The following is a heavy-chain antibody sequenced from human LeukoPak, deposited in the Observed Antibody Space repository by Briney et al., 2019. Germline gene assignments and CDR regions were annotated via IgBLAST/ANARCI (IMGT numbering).Heavy chain of an antibody. CDR3: ARDRDWAFDY. CDR1: GFTFVDYG. J-gene: IGHJ4*02. Sequence: GRSVRLSCTSSGFTFVDYGLSWVRQAPGKGLEWVSYIRSSDGAIAYADSVKGRFTISRDDAKNSLYLQMNSLRDEDTAVYYCARDRDWAFDYWGQGTLITVSS. CDR2: IRSSDGAI. V-gene: IGHV3-48*02. D-gene: IGHD3-9*01.